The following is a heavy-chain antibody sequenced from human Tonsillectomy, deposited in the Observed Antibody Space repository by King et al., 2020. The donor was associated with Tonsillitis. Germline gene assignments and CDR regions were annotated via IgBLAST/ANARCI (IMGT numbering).Heavy chain of an antibody. CDR1: GGSINSGSYS. Sequence: VQLQESGPGLVKPSQTLSLTCTVSGGSINSGSYSWGWIRQPAGRGLEWIGRMYNSGSANYNPSLKNRATLSVDTSKNQFSLTLSSVTAADTAIYYCAGRASTDSWGQGVLVTVSS. D-gene: IGHD2-21*01. CDR2: MYNSGSA. V-gene: IGHV4-61*02. CDR3: AGRASTDS. J-gene: IGHJ4*02.